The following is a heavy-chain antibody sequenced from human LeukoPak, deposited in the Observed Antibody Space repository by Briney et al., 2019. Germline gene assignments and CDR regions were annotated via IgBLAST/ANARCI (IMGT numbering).Heavy chain of an antibody. D-gene: IGHD1-26*01. V-gene: IGHV3-30*18. Sequence: PGGSLRLSCAAAGFTFTTYGMHWVRQAPGKGLEWVAVISYDGSNTYYADSVKGRFTISRDNSRNTLYLQMNSLRAEDTAVYYCAKRSEKLLIELDFWGQGTLVTVSS. CDR1: GFTFTTYG. CDR3: AKRSEKLLIELDF. CDR2: ISYDGSNT. J-gene: IGHJ4*02.